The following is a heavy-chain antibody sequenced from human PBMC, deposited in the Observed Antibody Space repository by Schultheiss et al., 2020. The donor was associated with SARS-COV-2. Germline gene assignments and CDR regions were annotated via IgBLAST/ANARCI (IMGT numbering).Heavy chain of an antibody. D-gene: IGHD3-3*01. V-gene: IGHV3-11*01. CDR3: ATYYDFWSGYRIDY. CDR2: ISSSGSTI. Sequence: GGSLRLSCAASGFTFSDYYMSWIRQAPGKGLEWVSYISSSGSTIYYADSVKGRFTISRDNAKNSLYLQMNSLRAEDTAVYYCATYYDFWSGYRIDYWGQGTLVTVSS. J-gene: IGHJ4*02. CDR1: GFTFSDYY.